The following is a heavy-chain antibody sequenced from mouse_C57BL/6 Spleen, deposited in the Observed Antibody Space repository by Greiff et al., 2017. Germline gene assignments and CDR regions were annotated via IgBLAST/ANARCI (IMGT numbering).Heavy chain of an antibody. CDR1: GFTFSDYG. Sequence: EVKLVESGGGLVKPGGSLKLSCAASGFTFSDYGMHWVRQAPEKGLEWVAYISSGSSTIYYADTVKGRFTISRDNAKNTLFLQMTSLRSEDTAMYYCARGGNYVGYYFDYWGQGTTLTVSS. D-gene: IGHD2-1*01. J-gene: IGHJ2*01. CDR2: ISSGSSTI. CDR3: ARGGNYVGYYFDY. V-gene: IGHV5-17*01.